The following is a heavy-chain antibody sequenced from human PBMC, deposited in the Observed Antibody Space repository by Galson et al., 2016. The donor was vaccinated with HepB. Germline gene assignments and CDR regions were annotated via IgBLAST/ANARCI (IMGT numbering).Heavy chain of an antibody. CDR3: ARIRGANRDGYNSGVYGMDV. Sequence: SVKVSCKATGYTFTSYYLHWVRQAPGHGLEWVGMINPRDGNTNYAQKFLGRVTMTKDTSTNTVYMEMMSLRSDDTAVYFCARIRGANRDGYNSGVYGMDVWGQGTTVTFSS. CDR1: GYTFTSYY. D-gene: IGHD5-24*01. CDR2: INPRDGNT. J-gene: IGHJ6*02. V-gene: IGHV1-46*01.